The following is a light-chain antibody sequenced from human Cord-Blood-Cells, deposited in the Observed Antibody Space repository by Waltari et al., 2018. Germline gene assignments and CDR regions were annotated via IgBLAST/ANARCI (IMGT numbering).Light chain of an antibody. CDR2: DVS. CDR1: SSDVGGYNY. J-gene: IGLJ2*01. V-gene: IGLV2-14*01. Sequence: QSALTQPASVSGSPGQSITISCTGTSSDVGGYNYVSWYQQHPGKAPKLMIYDVSNRPSGVSKRVSGSKSGNTASLTISGLQAEDEADYYCSSYTSSSTLYVVFGGGTKLTVL. CDR3: SSYTSSSTLYVV.